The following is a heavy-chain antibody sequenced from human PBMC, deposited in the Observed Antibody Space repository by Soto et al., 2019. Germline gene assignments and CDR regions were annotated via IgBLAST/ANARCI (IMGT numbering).Heavy chain of an antibody. CDR3: SRVGCSNSNCQTRGMDV. D-gene: IGHD2-2*01. Sequence: QVQLQESGPGLVRPSETLYLICNVSGGPISNYYWSWVRQPAGKGLEWVGRIYSDGATNYSPSLKSRVFTSLVMSGNQFSLQLNSVTAADTAVYYCSRVGCSNSNCQTRGMDVWGQGTTVTVSS. CDR2: IYSDGAT. CDR1: GGPISNYY. J-gene: IGHJ6*02. V-gene: IGHV4-4*07.